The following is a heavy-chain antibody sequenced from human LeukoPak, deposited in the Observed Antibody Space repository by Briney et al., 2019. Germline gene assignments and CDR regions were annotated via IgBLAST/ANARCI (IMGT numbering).Heavy chain of an antibody. J-gene: IGHJ4*02. V-gene: IGHV4-34*01. CDR1: GGSFSGYY. Sequence: PSETLSLTCAVYGGSFSGYYWSWIRQPPGKGLEWIGEINHSGSTNYNPSLKSRVTISVDTSKNQFSLKLSSVTAADTAVYYCASYYTGSSWYDYWGQGTLDTVSS. CDR3: ASYYTGSSWYDY. CDR2: INHSGST. D-gene: IGHD6-13*01.